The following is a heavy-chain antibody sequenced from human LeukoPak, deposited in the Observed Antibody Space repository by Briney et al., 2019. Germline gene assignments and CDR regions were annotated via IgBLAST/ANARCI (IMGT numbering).Heavy chain of an antibody. D-gene: IGHD2-15*01. J-gene: IGHJ5*02. CDR2: ISSSSSYI. CDR1: GFTFSSYS. V-gene: IGHV3-21*01. CDR3: ATTYCSGGSCCFDP. Sequence: GGSLRLACAASGFTFSSYSMNWVRQAPGEGLEWVSSISSSSSYIYYADSVKGRFIISRDNAKNSLYLQMNSLRAEDTAVYYCATTYCSGGSCCFDPWGQGTLVTVSS.